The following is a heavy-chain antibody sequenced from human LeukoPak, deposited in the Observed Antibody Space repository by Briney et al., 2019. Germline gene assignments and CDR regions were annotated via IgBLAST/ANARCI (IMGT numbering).Heavy chain of an antibody. V-gene: IGHV3-7*01. CDR1: GFTFSSYW. J-gene: IGHJ5*02. Sequence: GGSLRLSCAASGFTFSSYWMSWVRQAPGKGLEWVANIKQDGSEKYYVDSVKGRFTISRDNAKNSLYLQMNSLRAEDTAVYYCARDNSVKDTAWWFDPWGQGTLVTVSS. D-gene: IGHD4-17*01. CDR2: IKQDGSEK. CDR3: ARDNSVKDTAWWFDP.